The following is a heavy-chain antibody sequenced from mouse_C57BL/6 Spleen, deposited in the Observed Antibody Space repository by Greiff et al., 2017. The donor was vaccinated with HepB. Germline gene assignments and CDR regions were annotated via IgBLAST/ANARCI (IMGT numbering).Heavy chain of an antibody. V-gene: IGHV1-18*01. Sequence: VQLQQSGPELVKPGASVKIPCKASGYTFTDYNMDWVKQSHGKSLEWIGDIDPNNGGTIYNQKFKGKATLTVDKSSSTADMERRSLTSEDTAVYYCTRSNPYSICGFDYWGQGTTLTVSS. CDR3: TRSNPYSICGFDY. D-gene: IGHD2-5*01. CDR2: IDPNNGGT. CDR1: GYTFTDYN. J-gene: IGHJ2*01.